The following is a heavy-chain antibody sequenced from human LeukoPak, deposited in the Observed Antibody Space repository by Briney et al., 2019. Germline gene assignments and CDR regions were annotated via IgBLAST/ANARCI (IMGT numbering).Heavy chain of an antibody. V-gene: IGHV4-4*07. D-gene: IGHD3-10*01. Sequence: SETLSLTCTVSGGSISSYYWSWIRQPAGKGLEWIGRIYTSGSTNYNPSLKSRVTMSVDTSKNQFSLKLSSVTAADTAVYYCARDHLAGIWFGELLSSRYYYYYMDVWGKGTTVTVSS. CDR1: GGSISSYY. CDR2: IYTSGST. J-gene: IGHJ6*03. CDR3: ARDHLAGIWFGELLSSRYYYYYMDV.